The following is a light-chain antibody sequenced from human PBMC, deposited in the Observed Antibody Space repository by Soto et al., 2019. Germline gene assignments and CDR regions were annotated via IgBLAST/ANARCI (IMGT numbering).Light chain of an antibody. CDR2: SNN. Sequence: SVLTQPPSASGTPGQRVTISCSGSSSNIGRNTVNWYQQLPGTAPKLLIYSNNQRPSGVPDRFSGSKSGTSASLAISGLQSEDEADYYCAAWDDILNGVLFGGGTKLTVL. V-gene: IGLV1-44*01. CDR3: AAWDDILNGVL. CDR1: SSNIGRNT. J-gene: IGLJ2*01.